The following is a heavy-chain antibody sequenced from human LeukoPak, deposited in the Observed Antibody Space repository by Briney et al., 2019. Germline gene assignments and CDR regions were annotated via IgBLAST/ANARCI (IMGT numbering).Heavy chain of an antibody. CDR1: GGSISSGDYY. Sequence: PSETLSLTCTVSGGSISSGDYYWSWIRQPPGKGLEWIGYIYYSGSTYYNPSLKSRVTISLDTSKNQFSLRLSSLTAADTAVYYCARDRLSLGAFDIWGQGTMVTVSS. J-gene: IGHJ3*02. V-gene: IGHV4-30-4*08. D-gene: IGHD7-27*01. CDR3: ARDRLSLGAFDI. CDR2: IYYSGST.